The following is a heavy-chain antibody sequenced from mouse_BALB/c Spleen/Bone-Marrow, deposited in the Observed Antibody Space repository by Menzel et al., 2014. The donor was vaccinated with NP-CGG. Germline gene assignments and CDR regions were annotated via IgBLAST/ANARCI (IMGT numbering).Heavy chain of an antibody. CDR2: IRLKPNIYAT. V-gene: IGHV6-6*02. J-gene: IGHJ3*01. D-gene: IGHD1-1*01. Sequence: EVQRVESGGGLVQPGGSMKLSCVASGFTFXNYWMNWVRQSPEKGLEWVAEIRLKPNIYATHYAESVKGRFTISRDDSKSSVYLQMNNLRTEDTGIYYCTDYSWFPYWGQGTLVTVSA. CDR3: TDYSWFPY. CDR1: GFTFXNYW.